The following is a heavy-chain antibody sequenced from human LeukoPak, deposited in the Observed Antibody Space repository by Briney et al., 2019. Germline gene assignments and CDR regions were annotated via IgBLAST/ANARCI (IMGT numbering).Heavy chain of an antibody. Sequence: SETLSLTCTVSGGSISTSTYYWNWIRQPAGKGLEWIGRIYTSGSTNYNPSLKSRVTMSVDTSKNQFSLKLSSVTAADTAVYYCARDKSRTYGSADAFDIWGQGTMVTVSS. D-gene: IGHD3-10*01. CDR3: ARDKSRTYGSADAFDI. V-gene: IGHV4-61*02. CDR2: IYTSGST. CDR1: GGSISTSTYY. J-gene: IGHJ3*02.